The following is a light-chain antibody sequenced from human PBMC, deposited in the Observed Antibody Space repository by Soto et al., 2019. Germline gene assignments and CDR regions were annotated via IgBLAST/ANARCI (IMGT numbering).Light chain of an antibody. CDR3: QQYNSYWT. V-gene: IGKV1-5*01. CDR1: QSISSW. CDR2: DAS. J-gene: IGKJ1*01. Sequence: DSQMTQSPSTLSESVVDRVTVTCRASQSISSWLAWYQQKPGKAPKLLIYDASSLESGVPSRFSGSGSGTEFTLTISSLQPDDFATYYCQQYNSYWTFGQGTKVDIK.